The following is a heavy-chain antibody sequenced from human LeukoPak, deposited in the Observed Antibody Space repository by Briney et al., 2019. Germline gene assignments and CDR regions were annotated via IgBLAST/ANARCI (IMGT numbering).Heavy chain of an antibody. D-gene: IGHD1-26*01. CDR1: GFTFSSYV. Sequence: SGGSLTLSCAASGFTFSSYVIHWVRQAPGKGLEWVAGIWYDGSNYYYADSVKGRFTISRDNSKNTLYLQMNSLRAEDTGVYYCARDGRALLRDFDYWGQETLSTVSS. CDR2: IWYDGSNY. V-gene: IGHV3-33*01. J-gene: IGHJ4*02. CDR3: ARDGRALLRDFDY.